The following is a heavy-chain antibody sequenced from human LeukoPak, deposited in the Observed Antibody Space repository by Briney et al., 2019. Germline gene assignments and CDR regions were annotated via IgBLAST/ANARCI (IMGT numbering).Heavy chain of an antibody. Sequence: GESLKISCKGSGYSFTSYWIGWVRQMPGKGLEWMGIIYPGDSDTRYSPSFQGQVTISADKSISTAYLHWGTLKVPDTASSSLARPRRYGSGSYLDYWGQGTLVTVSS. CDR1: GYSFTSYW. CDR3: ARPRRYGSGSYLDY. V-gene: IGHV5-51*01. CDR2: IYPGDSDT. J-gene: IGHJ4*02. D-gene: IGHD3-10*01.